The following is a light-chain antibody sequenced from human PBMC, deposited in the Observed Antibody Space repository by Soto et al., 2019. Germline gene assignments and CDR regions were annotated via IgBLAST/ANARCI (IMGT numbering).Light chain of an antibody. CDR1: SSDVGGYNC. CDR2: EVS. Sequence: QSVLTQPASVSGSPGQSITISCTGTSSDVGGYNCVSWYQQHPGKAPKLMIYEVSNRPSGAPDRFSGSKSGNTASLTISGLQAEDEADYYCSSYTSSSTYVFGTGTKVTVL. J-gene: IGLJ1*01. V-gene: IGLV2-14*01. CDR3: SSYTSSSTYV.